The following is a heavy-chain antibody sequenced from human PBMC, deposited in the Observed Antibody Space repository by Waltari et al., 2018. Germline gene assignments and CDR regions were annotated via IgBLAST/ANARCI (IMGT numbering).Heavy chain of an antibody. CDR1: GFTFSSYA. D-gene: IGHD6-19*01. Sequence: EVQLLESGGGLVQPGGSLRLSCAASGFTFSSYAMSWVRRAPGKGLGWVSDISGGGGKPDHAEAVKGRFTISRDNSKNTLYWQMNSLRVEDTAVYYCARVKDGRGWFLYYGMDVWGQGTSVTVSS. V-gene: IGHV3-23*01. CDR2: ISGGGGKP. J-gene: IGHJ6*02. CDR3: ARVKDGRGWFLYYGMDV.